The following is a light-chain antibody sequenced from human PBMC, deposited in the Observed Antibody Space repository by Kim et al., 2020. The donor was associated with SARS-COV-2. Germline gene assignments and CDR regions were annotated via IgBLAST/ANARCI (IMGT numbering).Light chain of an antibody. V-gene: IGKV1-5*03. CDR3: QQYNSYPIT. Sequence: ASVGDRVTITCRASQSISSWLAWYQQKPGKAPKLLIYKASSLESVVPSRFSGSGSGTEFTLTISSLQPDDFATYYCQQYNSYPITFGQGTRLEIK. CDR2: KAS. J-gene: IGKJ5*01. CDR1: QSISSW.